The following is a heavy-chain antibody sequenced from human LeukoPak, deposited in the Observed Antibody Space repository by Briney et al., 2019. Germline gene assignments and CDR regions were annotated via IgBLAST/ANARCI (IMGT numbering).Heavy chain of an antibody. D-gene: IGHD3-10*01. J-gene: IGHJ5*02. CDR1: GFIFSCYS. CDR3: VRDFLGESGAGGP. CDR2: INPAGRST. V-gene: IGHV3-21*01. Sequence: GGCLRLSCAASGFIFSCYSMNWVRQAPGKGLEWVASINPAGRSTFHADSVKGRFTISRDNTENSLYMQMDSLRDEDTAVYYCVRDFLGESGAGGPWGQGTLVTVSS.